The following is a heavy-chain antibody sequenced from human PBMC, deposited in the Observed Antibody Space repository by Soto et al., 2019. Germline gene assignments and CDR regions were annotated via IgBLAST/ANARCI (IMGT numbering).Heavy chain of an antibody. CDR2: VYYSGSS. CDR1: GDSISGGASF. D-gene: IGHD2-2*01. CDR3: AKLSCTSSTCYFPGWFDP. J-gene: IGHJ5*02. Sequence: QVQLQESGPGLVKPSETLSLTCTVPGDSISGGASFWSWIRQPPGKGLEWIVNVYYSGSSYYNPSLKSRLTISVDTTKNQFSLQLKSMTAADTAVYYCAKLSCTSSTCYFPGWFDPWGQGTLVTVSS. V-gene: IGHV4-31*03.